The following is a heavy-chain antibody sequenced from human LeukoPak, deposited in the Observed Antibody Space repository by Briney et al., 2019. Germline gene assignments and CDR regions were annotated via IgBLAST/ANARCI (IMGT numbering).Heavy chain of an antibody. D-gene: IGHD6-13*01. CDR2: ISSSGSTI. V-gene: IGHV3-48*03. J-gene: IGHJ6*03. CDR3: ARESPLYSSTGMDV. Sequence: PGGSLRLSCAASGFTFSSYEMNWVRQAPGKGLEWVSYISSSGSTIYYADSVKGRFTISRDNAKNSLYLQMNSLRAEDTAVYYCARESPLYSSTGMDVWGKGTTVTISS. CDR1: GFTFSSYE.